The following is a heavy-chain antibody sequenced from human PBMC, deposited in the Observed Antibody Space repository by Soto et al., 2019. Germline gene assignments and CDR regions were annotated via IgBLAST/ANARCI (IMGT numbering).Heavy chain of an antibody. CDR3: AREHPPLLEWLLSAFDY. CDR1: GFTFSSYA. D-gene: IGHD3-3*01. V-gene: IGHV3-30-3*01. J-gene: IGHJ4*02. CDR2: ISYDGSNK. Sequence: GGSLRLSCAASGFTFSSYAMHWVHQAPGKGLEWVAVISYDGSNKYYADSVKGRFTISRDNSKNTLYLQMNSLRAEDTAVYYCAREHPPLLEWLLSAFDYWGQGTLVTVSS.